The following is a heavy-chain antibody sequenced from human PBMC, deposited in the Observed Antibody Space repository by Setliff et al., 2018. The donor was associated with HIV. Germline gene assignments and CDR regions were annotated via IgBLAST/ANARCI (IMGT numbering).Heavy chain of an antibody. CDR1: GDSITSPYYS. D-gene: IGHD2-21*01. V-gene: IGHV4-39*02. CDR3: AREDSDGYVDI. Sequence: PSETLSLTCTVFGDSITSPYYSWAWLRQPPGKGLEWIGSLYSGGSTYYTPSLSSRITMSVRTAKNQFSLNLTSVTAADTAMYYCAREDSDGYVDIWGQGTLVTVSS. J-gene: IGHJ4*02. CDR2: LYSGGST.